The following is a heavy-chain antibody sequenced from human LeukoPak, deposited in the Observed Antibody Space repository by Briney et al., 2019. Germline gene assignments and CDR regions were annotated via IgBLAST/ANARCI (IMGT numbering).Heavy chain of an antibody. Sequence: SEPLSLTCTVSGYYITNGYYWGWIRQVPGKGLEWIGLIYHSGNTYYTPSLESRVTISVDTSRNQFSLNLYSVTAADTAVYFCARVGDDTSGYWFDPWGPGTLVTVSS. J-gene: IGHJ5*02. D-gene: IGHD3-22*01. CDR3: ARVGDDTSGYWFDP. V-gene: IGHV4-38-2*02. CDR2: IYHSGNT. CDR1: GYYITNGYY.